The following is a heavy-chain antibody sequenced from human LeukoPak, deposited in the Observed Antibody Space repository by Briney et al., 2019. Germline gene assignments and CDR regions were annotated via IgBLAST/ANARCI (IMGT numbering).Heavy chain of an antibody. CDR1: GFTFNSYA. Sequence: GGPLRLSCAASGFTFNSYAMHWVRQAPGKGLEWVAVISDDANNKYYAESVKGRFSISRDNSKSTLYLQMNSLRDEDMAVYYCARDSGRTYYYDSSAHNWFDPWGQGTLVTVSS. CDR3: ARDSGRTYYYDSSAHNWFDP. D-gene: IGHD3-22*01. V-gene: IGHV3-30*04. CDR2: ISDDANNK. J-gene: IGHJ5*02.